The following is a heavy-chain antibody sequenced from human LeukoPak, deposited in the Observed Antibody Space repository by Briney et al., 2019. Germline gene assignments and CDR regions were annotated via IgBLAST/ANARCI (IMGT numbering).Heavy chain of an antibody. CDR1: GFTFSSYG. Sequence: PGRSLRLSCAASGFTFSSYGMHWVRQAPGKGLEWVAVISYDGSNKYYADSVKGRFTISRDNSKNTLYLQVNSLRAEDTAVYYCAKGIMDVWGQGTTVTVSS. J-gene: IGHJ6*02. CDR2: ISYDGSNK. CDR3: AKGIMDV. V-gene: IGHV3-30*18.